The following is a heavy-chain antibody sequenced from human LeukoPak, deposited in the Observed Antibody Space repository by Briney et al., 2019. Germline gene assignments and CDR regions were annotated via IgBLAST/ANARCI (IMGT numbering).Heavy chain of an antibody. J-gene: IGHJ3*02. Sequence: GGSLRLSCAASGFTFSSYGMHWVRQAPGKGLEWVSAISGSGGSTYYADSVKGRFTISRDNSKNTLYLQMNSLRAEDTAVYYCAKGGEWLTLTPFDIWGQGTMVTVSS. D-gene: IGHD3-16*01. V-gene: IGHV3-23*01. CDR3: AKGGEWLTLTPFDI. CDR2: ISGSGGST. CDR1: GFTFSSYG.